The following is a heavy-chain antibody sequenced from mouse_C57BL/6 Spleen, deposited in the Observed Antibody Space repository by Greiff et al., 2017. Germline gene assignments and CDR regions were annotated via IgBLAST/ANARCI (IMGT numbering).Heavy chain of an antibody. CDR3: ARSSNPWFAY. Sequence: QVHVKQSGAELVKPGASVKLSCKASGYTFTSYWMHWVKQRPGQGLEWIGMIHPNSGSTNYNEKFKSKATLTVDKSSSTAYMQLSSLTSEDSAVYYCARSSNPWFAYWGQGTLVTVSA. D-gene: IGHD2-5*01. CDR2: IHPNSGST. CDR1: GYTFTSYW. V-gene: IGHV1-64*01. J-gene: IGHJ3*01.